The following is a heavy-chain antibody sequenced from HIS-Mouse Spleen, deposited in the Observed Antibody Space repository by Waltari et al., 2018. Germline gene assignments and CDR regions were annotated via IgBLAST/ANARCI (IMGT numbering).Heavy chain of an antibody. CDR1: GGPFISGGSY. J-gene: IGHJ5*02. D-gene: IGHD3-3*01. CDR3: ARSPYYDFWSGYSDNWFDP. V-gene: IGHV4-31*03. CDR2: IYYSGST. Sequence: QVQLQESGPGLVKPSQTLSLTCPVSGGPFISGGSYWTWTRQHPGQGLEWIGYIYYSGSTYYNPSLKSRVTISVDTSKNQFSLKLSSVTAADTAVYYCARSPYYDFWSGYSDNWFDPWGQGTLVTVSS.